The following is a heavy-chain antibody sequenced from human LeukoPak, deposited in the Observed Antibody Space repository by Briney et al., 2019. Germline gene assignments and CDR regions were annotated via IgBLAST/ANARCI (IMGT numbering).Heavy chain of an antibody. CDR1: GGSFSGYY. CDR2: INHSGST. V-gene: IGHV4-34*01. D-gene: IGHD3-22*01. Sequence: PSETLSLTCAVYGGSFSGYYWSWIRQPPGKGLEWIGEINHSGSTNYNPSLKSRVTISVDTSKNQFSLKLSSVTAADTAVYYCARGRPKNYYDSRRGDYNWFDPWGQGTLVTVSS. J-gene: IGHJ5*02. CDR3: ARGRPKNYYDSRRGDYNWFDP.